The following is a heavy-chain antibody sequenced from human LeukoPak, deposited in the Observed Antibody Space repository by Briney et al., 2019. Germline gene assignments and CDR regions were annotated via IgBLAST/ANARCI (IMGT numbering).Heavy chain of an antibody. Sequence: SETLSLTCTVSGGSIRRYYWSWIRQPPGKGLEWIGYIYYSGSTNYNPTLKSRVTISVDTSKNQFSLKLSSVTAADTAVYYCARGGSTNYDILTGYYIYYYYGMDVWGQGTTVTVSS. CDR2: IYYSGST. CDR3: ARGGSTNYDILTGYYIYYYYGMDV. V-gene: IGHV4-59*08. D-gene: IGHD3-9*01. CDR1: GGSIRRYY. J-gene: IGHJ6*02.